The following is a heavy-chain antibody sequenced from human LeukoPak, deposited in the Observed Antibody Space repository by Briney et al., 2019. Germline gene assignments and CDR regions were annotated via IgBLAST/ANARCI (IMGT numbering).Heavy chain of an antibody. J-gene: IGHJ6*03. Sequence: ASVKVSCKASGYTFTSYGISWVRQAPGQGPEWMGWISAYNGNTNYAQKLQGRVTMTTDTSTSTAYMELRSLRSDDTAVYYCAREKGSSWSNYYYYYMDVWGKGTTVTVSS. CDR1: GYTFTSYG. CDR3: AREKGSSWSNYYYYYMDV. D-gene: IGHD6-13*01. V-gene: IGHV1-18*01. CDR2: ISAYNGNT.